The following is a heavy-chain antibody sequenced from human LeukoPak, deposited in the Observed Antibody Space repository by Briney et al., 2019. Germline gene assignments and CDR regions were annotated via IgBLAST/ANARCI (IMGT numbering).Heavy chain of an antibody. CDR3: ARDSVSSGPDY. V-gene: IGHV4-39*07. CDR2: IYYSGST. CDR1: GGSISSSSYY. J-gene: IGHJ4*02. D-gene: IGHD6-19*01. Sequence: SETLSLTCTVSGGSISSSSYYWGWIRQPPGKGLEWIGSIYYSGSTYYNPSLKSRVTISVDTSKNQFSLKLSSVTAADTAVYYCARDSVSSGPDYWGQGTLVTVSS.